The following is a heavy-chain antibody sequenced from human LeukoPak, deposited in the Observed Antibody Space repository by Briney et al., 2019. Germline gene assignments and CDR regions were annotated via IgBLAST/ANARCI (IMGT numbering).Heavy chain of an antibody. V-gene: IGHV1-18*01. Sequence: ASVKVSCKASGYTFTSYGISWVRQAPGQGLEWMGWISAYNGNTNYAQELQGRVTMTTDTSTSTAYMELRSLRSDDTAVYYCASRTRLTDYGAPGAFDIWGQGTMVTVSS. CDR3: ASRTRLTDYGAPGAFDI. CDR2: ISAYNGNT. J-gene: IGHJ3*02. D-gene: IGHD4-17*01. CDR1: GYTFTSYG.